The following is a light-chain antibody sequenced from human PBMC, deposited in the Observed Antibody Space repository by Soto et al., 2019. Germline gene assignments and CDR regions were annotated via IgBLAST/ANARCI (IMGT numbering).Light chain of an antibody. Sequence: DIVLTQSPGTLSLSPGERATHSCRASQSVSRSYLAWYQQKPGQAPRILIYGASSRATGIPDRFSGSGSGTDFTLTISRVEPEDFAEYYCQQYGSSSYTFGQGTKLEIK. CDR1: QSVSRSY. V-gene: IGKV3-20*01. CDR2: GAS. J-gene: IGKJ2*01. CDR3: QQYGSSSYT.